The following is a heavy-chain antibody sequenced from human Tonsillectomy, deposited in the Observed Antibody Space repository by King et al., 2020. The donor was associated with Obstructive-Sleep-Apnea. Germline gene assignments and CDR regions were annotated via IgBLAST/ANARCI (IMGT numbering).Heavy chain of an antibody. V-gene: IGHV4-39*01. CDR1: GGSISSSSYY. D-gene: IGHD6-13*01. CDR2: IYYSGST. CDR3: ARPEYSSSWYSHYYYYYGMDV. Sequence: QLQESGPGLVKPSETLSLTCTVSGGSISSSSYYWGWIRQPPGKGLEWIGSIYYSGSTYYNPSLKSRVTISVDTSKNQFSLKLSSVTAADTAVYYCARPEYSSSWYSHYYYYYGMDVWGQGTTVTVSS. J-gene: IGHJ6*02.